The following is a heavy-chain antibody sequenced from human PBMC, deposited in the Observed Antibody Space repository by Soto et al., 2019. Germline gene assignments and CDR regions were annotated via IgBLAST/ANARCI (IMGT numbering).Heavy chain of an antibody. D-gene: IGHD6-13*01. CDR3: AAERPSESSSWYVGYYYGMDV. CDR2: IVVGSGNT. CDR1: GFTFTSSA. V-gene: IGHV1-58*01. J-gene: IGHJ6*02. Sequence: QMQLVQSGPEVKKPGTSVKVSCKASGFTFTSSAVQWVRQARGQRLEWIGWIVVGSGNTNYAQKFQERVTITRDMSTSTAYMELGSLRSEDTAVYYCAAERPSESSSWYVGYYYGMDVWGQGTTVTVSS.